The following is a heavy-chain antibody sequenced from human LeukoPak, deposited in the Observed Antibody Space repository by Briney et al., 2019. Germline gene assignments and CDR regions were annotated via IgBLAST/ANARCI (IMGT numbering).Heavy chain of an antibody. Sequence: GGSLRLSCAASGFTLISYAMSWVRQAPGKGLEWVSAISGSGGSTYYADSVKGRFTISRDNSKSTLYLQLNSLRAEDTAVYYCAKGGGNTAMGDWGQGTLVTVSS. CDR1: GFTLISYA. CDR3: AKGGGNTAMGD. J-gene: IGHJ4*02. D-gene: IGHD5-18*01. CDR2: ISGSGGST. V-gene: IGHV3-23*01.